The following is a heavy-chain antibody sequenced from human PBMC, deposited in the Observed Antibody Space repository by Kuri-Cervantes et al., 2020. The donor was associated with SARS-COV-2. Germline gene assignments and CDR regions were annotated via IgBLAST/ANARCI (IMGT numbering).Heavy chain of an antibody. CDR3: ARAGEWLFGDAFDI. Sequence: SETLSLTCAVSGYSISSGYYWSWIRQPPGKGLEWIGYIYYSGSTNYNPSLKSRVTISVDTSKNQSSLKLSSVTAADTAVYYCARAGEWLFGDAFDIWGQGTMVTVSS. D-gene: IGHD3-3*01. J-gene: IGHJ3*02. CDR1: GYSISSGYY. V-gene: IGHV4-61*01. CDR2: IYYSGST.